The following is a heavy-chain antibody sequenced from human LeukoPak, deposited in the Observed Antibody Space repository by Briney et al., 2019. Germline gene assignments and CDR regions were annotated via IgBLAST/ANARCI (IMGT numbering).Heavy chain of an antibody. Sequence: ASVKVSCKASGYTFTYYYMHWVRQAPGQGLEWMGWISGHNGNTKYAEKVQGRVTMTTDTSTSTAYMELRSLRSDDTAVYYCARDQGLYSSTWYTPWGQGTLVTVSS. J-gene: IGHJ5*02. CDR3: ARDQGLYSSTWYTP. D-gene: IGHD6-13*01. CDR2: ISGHNGNT. CDR1: GYTFTYYY. V-gene: IGHV1-18*04.